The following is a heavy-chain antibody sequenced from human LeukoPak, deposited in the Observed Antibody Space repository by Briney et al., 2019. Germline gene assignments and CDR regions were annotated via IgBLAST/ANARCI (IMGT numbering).Heavy chain of an antibody. CDR2: IYTSGST. J-gene: IGHJ6*03. V-gene: IGHV4-61*09. Sequence: PSETLSLTCSVSGGSISTGSYYWSWIRQPAGKGLEYIGHIYTSGSTKYNPSLKSRVTISMDTSKNQFSLNLRSVTASDTALYYCARILGYYYYMDVWGKGTRSPSP. CDR3: ARILGYYYYMDV. CDR1: GGSISTGSYY.